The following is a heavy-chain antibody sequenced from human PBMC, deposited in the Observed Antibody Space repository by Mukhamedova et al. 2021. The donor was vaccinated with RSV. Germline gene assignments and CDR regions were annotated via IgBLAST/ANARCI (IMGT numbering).Heavy chain of an antibody. J-gene: IGHJ6*01. Sequence: TFCSYAMHWVRQAPGKGLEWVAVISYDGSNKYYADSVKGRFTISRDNSKNTLYLQMNSLRAEDTAVYYCARDHPDYSGYDFTDYY. V-gene: IGHV3-30-3*01. D-gene: IGHD5-12*01. CDR1: TFCSYA. CDR3: ARDHPDYSGYDFTDYY. CDR2: ISYDGSNK.